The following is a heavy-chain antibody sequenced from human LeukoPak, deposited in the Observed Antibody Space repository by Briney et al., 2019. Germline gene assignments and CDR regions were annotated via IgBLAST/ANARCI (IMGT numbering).Heavy chain of an antibody. CDR2: ISRSGGSA. Sequence: GGSLRLSCAASGFTFSSYWMHWVRQAPGKGLEWVSGISRSGGSAYYADSVKGRFTISRDNPKNTLYLQMNTLRAEDTAIYYCAKAACGSACYYYYGCWGQGTLVTVSS. J-gene: IGHJ4*02. D-gene: IGHD2-21*01. CDR3: AKAACGSACYYYYGC. CDR1: GFTFSSYW. V-gene: IGHV3-23*01.